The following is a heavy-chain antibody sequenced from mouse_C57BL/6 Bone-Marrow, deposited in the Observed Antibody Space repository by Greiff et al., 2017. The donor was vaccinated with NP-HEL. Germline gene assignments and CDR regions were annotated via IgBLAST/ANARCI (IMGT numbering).Heavy chain of an antibody. D-gene: IGHD1-1*01. Sequence: VQLQQPGAELVKPGASVKLSCKASGYTFTSYWMHWVKQRPGQGLEWIGMIHPNSGSTNYNEKFKSKATLTVDKSSSTAYMQLSSLTSEYSAVYYCARWYYGSPWFAYWGQGTLVTVSA. V-gene: IGHV1-64*01. J-gene: IGHJ3*01. CDR3: ARWYYGSPWFAY. CDR1: GYTFTSYW. CDR2: IHPNSGST.